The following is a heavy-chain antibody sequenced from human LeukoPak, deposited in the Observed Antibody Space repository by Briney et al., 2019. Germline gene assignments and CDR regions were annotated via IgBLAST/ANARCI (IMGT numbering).Heavy chain of an antibody. CDR2: INHSGST. D-gene: IGHD3-3*01. J-gene: IGHJ3*02. V-gene: IGHV4-34*01. CDR3: ARRSQLEYYDFWSGYLFDI. Sequence: SETLSLTCAVYGGSFSGYYWRWIRQPPGKGLEWIGEINHSGSTNYNPSLKSRVTISVDTSKNQFSLKLSSVTAADTAVYYCARRSQLEYYDFWSGYLFDIWGQGTMVTVSS. CDR1: GGSFSGYY.